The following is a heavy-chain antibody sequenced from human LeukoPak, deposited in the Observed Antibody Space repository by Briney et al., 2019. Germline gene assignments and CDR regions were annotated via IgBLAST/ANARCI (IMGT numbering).Heavy chain of an antibody. Sequence: GGSLRLSCEASGVTFSSYVMSWVRQAPGKGLEWVSYISSSGSTIYYGDSVKGRFTMSRDNAKNSLYLQMNSLRAEDTAVYYCARKHAERAHDYWGQGTLVTVSS. CDR1: GVTFSSYV. V-gene: IGHV3-48*04. CDR2: ISSSGSTI. D-gene: IGHD5-24*01. J-gene: IGHJ4*02. CDR3: ARKHAERAHDY.